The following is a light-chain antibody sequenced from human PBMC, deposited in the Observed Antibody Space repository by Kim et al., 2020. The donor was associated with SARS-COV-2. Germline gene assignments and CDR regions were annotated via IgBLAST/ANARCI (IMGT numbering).Light chain of an antibody. V-gene: IGLV2-14*01. Sequence: PGQAITIPGTGTSGDVGGYNAVSWYQQHPGKAPKLMIYEVNKRPSGVSNRFSGSKSGNTASLTISGLQAEDEADYCCSSYTSSNWVFGGGTKLTVL. CDR2: EVN. J-gene: IGLJ3*02. CDR3: SSYTSSNWV. CDR1: SGDVGGYNA.